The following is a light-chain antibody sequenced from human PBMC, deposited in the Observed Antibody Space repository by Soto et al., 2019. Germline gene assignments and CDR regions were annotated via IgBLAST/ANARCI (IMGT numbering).Light chain of an antibody. V-gene: IGLV2-14*01. CDR1: SSDIGNYNY. CDR3: SSYTSTSSYV. Sequence: QSALAQPASMSGSPGQSITISCTGTSSDIGNYNYVSWYQQHPGEAPKLMISEVSNRPSGVSNRFSGSKSGNTASLTISGLQAEDEADYYCSSYTSTSSYVFGGGTKVTVL. J-gene: IGLJ1*01. CDR2: EVS.